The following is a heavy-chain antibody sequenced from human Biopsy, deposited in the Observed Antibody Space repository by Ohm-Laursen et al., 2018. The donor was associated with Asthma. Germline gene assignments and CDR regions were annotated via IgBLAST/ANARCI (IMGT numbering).Heavy chain of an antibody. CDR3: ARCQVGYSSGWSLLLKKIYYSGMDV. D-gene: IGHD6-19*01. CDR2: IMAVFGTT. V-gene: IGHV1-69*13. CDR1: GGTFSNFA. Sequence: SVKVSCKAPGGTFSNFAISWVRQAPGQGLEWLGGIMAVFGTTNYARKFQGRVTITADESTSTAYMEVTSLRSEDTAIYYCARCQVGYSSGWSLLLKKIYYSGMDVWGQGTAVTVSS. J-gene: IGHJ6*02.